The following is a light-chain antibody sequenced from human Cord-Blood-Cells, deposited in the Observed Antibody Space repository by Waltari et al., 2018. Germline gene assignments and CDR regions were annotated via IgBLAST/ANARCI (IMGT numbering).Light chain of an antibody. J-gene: IGLJ3*02. CDR2: ESS. Sequence: QSAMTQPASVSGSPGQSITISCTGTSSAVGSYNLVSWYQQHPGKAPKLMIYESSKRPSGVSKRFAGCKSGNTASLTISGLQAEDEADYCCCSYAGSSTWVFGGGTKLTVL. V-gene: IGLV2-23*01. CDR3: CSYAGSSTWV. CDR1: SSAVGSYNL.